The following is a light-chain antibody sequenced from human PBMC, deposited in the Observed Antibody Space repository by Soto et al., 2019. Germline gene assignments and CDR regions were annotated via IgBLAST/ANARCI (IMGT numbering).Light chain of an antibody. CDR3: SSYTSSSLYV. Sequence: QSVLTQPASVSGSPGQSITISCTGTSSDVGGYNYVSWYQQHPGKAPKLIIYEVSNRPSGVSNRFSGSKSGNTASLTISGLHAEDEDYYYCSSYTSSSLYVFGTGTKVTVL. V-gene: IGLV2-14*01. CDR2: EVS. CDR1: SSDVGGYNY. J-gene: IGLJ1*01.